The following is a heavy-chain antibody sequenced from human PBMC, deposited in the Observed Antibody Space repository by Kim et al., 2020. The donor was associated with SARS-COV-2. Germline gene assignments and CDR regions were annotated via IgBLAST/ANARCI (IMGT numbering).Heavy chain of an antibody. D-gene: IGHD1-26*01. J-gene: IGHJ6*03. CDR2: INHSGST. Sequence: SETLSLTCAVYGGSFSGYYWSWIRQPPGKGLEWIGEINHSGSTNYNPSLKSRVTISVDTSKNQFPLKLSSVTAADTAVYYCARGIVGAKPKGGYYYYMDVWGKGTTVTVSS. CDR1: GGSFSGYY. V-gene: IGHV4-34*01. CDR3: ARGIVGAKPKGGYYYYMDV.